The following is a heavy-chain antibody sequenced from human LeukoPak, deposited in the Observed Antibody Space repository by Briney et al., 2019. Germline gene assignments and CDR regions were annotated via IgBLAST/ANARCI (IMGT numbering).Heavy chain of an antibody. Sequence: SETLSLTCTVSGYSISSGYYWGWIRQPPGKGLEWIGSIYHSGSTYYNPPLKSRVTISVDRSKNQFSLKLSSVTAADTAVYYCASELPYQPNNWFDPWGQGTLVTVSS. CDR2: IYHSGST. V-gene: IGHV4-38-2*02. D-gene: IGHD2-2*01. CDR1: GYSISSGYY. J-gene: IGHJ5*02. CDR3: ASELPYQPNNWFDP.